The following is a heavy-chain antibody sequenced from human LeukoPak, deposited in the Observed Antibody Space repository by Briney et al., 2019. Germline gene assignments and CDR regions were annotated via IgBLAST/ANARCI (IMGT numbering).Heavy chain of an antibody. CDR2: INVYNGNT. Sequence: ASVKVSCKASGYTFTNYGISWVRQAPGQGLEWMGWINVYNGNTIYAQKLQGRVTMTTDTSTSTAYMELRSPRSDDTAVYYCARLAGTDMIGYFQDWGQGTLVTVSS. CDR1: GYTFTNYG. V-gene: IGHV1-18*01. CDR3: ARLAGTDMIGYFQD. J-gene: IGHJ1*01. D-gene: IGHD5-18*01.